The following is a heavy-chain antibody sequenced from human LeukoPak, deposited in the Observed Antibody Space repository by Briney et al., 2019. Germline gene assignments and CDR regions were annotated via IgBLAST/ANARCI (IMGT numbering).Heavy chain of an antibody. CDR3: ARSYGDYINFDY. CDR2: IYYSGST. V-gene: IGHV4-59*01. CDR1: GGSISTYY. D-gene: IGHD4-17*01. J-gene: IGHJ4*02. Sequence: PSETLSLTCTVSGGSISTYYWNWIRQPPGKGLEWIGYIYYSGSTNRNPSLKSRVTISVDTSKNQFSLNLTSVTAADTAVYYCARSYGDYINFDYWGQGSLVTVSS.